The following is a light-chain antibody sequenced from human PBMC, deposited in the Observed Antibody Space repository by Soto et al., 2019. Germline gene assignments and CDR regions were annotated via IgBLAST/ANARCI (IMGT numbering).Light chain of an antibody. J-gene: IGLJ3*02. V-gene: IGLV2-14*01. CDR3: QSYTSSSTWV. CDR2: EVS. Sequence: QSALTQPRSVSGSPGQSVTISCTGTSSDVGGYNYVSWYQQHPGKAPKLMIYEVSNRPSGVSIRFSGSKSGNTASLTITGLRAEDEADYYCQSYTSSSTWVFGGGTKLTVL. CDR1: SSDVGGYNY.